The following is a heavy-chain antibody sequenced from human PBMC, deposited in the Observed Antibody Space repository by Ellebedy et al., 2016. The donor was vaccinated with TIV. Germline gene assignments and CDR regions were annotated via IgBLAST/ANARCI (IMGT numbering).Heavy chain of an antibody. CDR2: IRYDGTNK. CDR3: AKEREPAVAADY. CDR1: GFIFSSYG. V-gene: IGHV3-30*02. J-gene: IGHJ4*02. D-gene: IGHD6-19*01. Sequence: PGGSLRLSCAASGFIFSSYGMHWVRQAPRKGLEWVAFIRYDGTNKFYADSVKGRFIISRDNSKNTLYLQMNSLRAEDTDVYYCAKEREPAVAADYWGQGTLVTVSS.